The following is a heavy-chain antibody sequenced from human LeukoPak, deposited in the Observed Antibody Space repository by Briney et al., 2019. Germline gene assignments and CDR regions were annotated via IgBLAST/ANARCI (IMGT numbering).Heavy chain of an antibody. D-gene: IGHD3-16*02. CDR3: AKGPAPRLGEFSYHALVDY. CDR2: ISYDGSNE. Sequence: GGSLRLSCVASGFTFSSYGMHWVRQAPGKGLEWVAFISYDGSNENIADSVKGRFIISRDNSKNTLYLQMNSLRAEDTAVYYCAKGPAPRLGEFSYHALVDYWGQGTLVTVSS. J-gene: IGHJ4*02. CDR1: GFTFSSYG. V-gene: IGHV3-30*18.